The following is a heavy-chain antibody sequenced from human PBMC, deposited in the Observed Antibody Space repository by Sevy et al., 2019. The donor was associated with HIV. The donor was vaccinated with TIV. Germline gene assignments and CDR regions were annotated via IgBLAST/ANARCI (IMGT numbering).Heavy chain of an antibody. Sequence: GGSLRLSCLASGFTFSSYVLSWVRQAPGKGLEWVSTISGSGGSTYYADSVKGRFSISRDNSKNTMYLEMNSLRAEDTAVYYCAKEYSSGYSWGQGTLVTVSS. V-gene: IGHV3-23*01. D-gene: IGHD3-22*01. CDR2: ISGSGGST. CDR3: AKEYSSGYS. J-gene: IGHJ5*02. CDR1: GFTFSSYV.